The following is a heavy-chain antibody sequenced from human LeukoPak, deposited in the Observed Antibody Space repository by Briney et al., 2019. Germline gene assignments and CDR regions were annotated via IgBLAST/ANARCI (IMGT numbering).Heavy chain of an antibody. Sequence: ASVKVSCKSSRYTFTGYYMHWVRQAPGPGLEWMGWINPNSGATNYAQKFQGRVTITRDTSINTAYMELSRLTSDDTAVYYCARDSQSTTPDYWGQGTLVTVSS. CDR2: INPNSGAT. CDR3: ARDSQSTTPDY. J-gene: IGHJ4*02. D-gene: IGHD5/OR15-5a*01. V-gene: IGHV1-2*02. CDR1: RYTFTGYY.